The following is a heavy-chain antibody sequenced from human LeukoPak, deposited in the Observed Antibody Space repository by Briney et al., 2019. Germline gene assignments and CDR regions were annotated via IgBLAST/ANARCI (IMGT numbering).Heavy chain of an antibody. Sequence: SETLSLTCTVSGGSIGTGSYYWSWIRQPAGKGLEWIGRIYTSGSSNYNPSLKSRVTISVDTSKTQFSLKLSPVTAADTAVYYCARERIHYYDSSGYYYFDYWGQGTLVTVSS. CDR1: GGSIGTGSYY. CDR3: ARERIHYYDSSGYYYFDY. CDR2: IYTSGSS. V-gene: IGHV4-61*02. D-gene: IGHD3-22*01. J-gene: IGHJ4*02.